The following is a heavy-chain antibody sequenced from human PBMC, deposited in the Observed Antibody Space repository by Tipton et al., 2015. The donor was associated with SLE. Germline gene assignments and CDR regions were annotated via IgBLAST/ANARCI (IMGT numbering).Heavy chain of an antibody. CDR3: ARDRMDSSSWYSPGGMDV. V-gene: IGHV3-23*01. CDR2: ISGSGGST. CDR1: GFTFSSYA. D-gene: IGHD6-13*01. J-gene: IGHJ6*02. Sequence: GSLRLSCAASGFTFSSYAMSWVRQAPGKGLEWVSAISGSGGSTYYADSVKGRFTISRDNSKNTLYLQMNSLRAEDTAVYYCARDRMDSSSWYSPGGMDVWGQGTTVTVSS.